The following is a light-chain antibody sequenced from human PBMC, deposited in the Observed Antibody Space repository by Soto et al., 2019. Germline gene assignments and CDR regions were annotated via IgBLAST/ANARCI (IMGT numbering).Light chain of an antibody. CDR3: QHYGTSPLYI. CDR1: QSVSGSY. J-gene: IGKJ2*01. CDR2: AAS. Sequence: EIVLTQSPGTLSLSPGERATLSCRASQSVSGSYLAWYQQKPGQAPRLLIYAASSRATGIPDRFSGSGSGTDFSLPISRLEPEDFALYFCQHYGTSPLYIFGQGTKLEIK. V-gene: IGKV3-20*01.